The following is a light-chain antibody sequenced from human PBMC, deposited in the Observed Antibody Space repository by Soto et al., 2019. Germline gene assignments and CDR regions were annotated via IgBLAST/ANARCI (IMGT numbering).Light chain of an antibody. CDR1: LPISNY. CDR3: QKYNSAPRT. Sequence: DIQMTQSPSSLSASVGDRVTITCRASLPISNYIAWYQQKPAKIPHHLIYAASTLQAGVPSRFSGSRSGTHFTLTISSRQPEDVAAYYCQKYNSAPRTFGGGTKVDIK. J-gene: IGKJ4*01. CDR2: AAS. V-gene: IGKV1-27*01.